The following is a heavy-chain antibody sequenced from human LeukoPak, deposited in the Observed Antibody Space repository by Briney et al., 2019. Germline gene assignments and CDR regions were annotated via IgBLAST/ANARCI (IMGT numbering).Heavy chain of an antibody. CDR2: INPSGGST. D-gene: IGHD6-13*01. J-gene: IGHJ4*02. CDR1: GYTLSTYD. V-gene: IGHV1-46*01. Sequence: ASVKVSCKASGYTLSTYDMHWVRQAPGQGLEWMGIINPSGGSTSYAQKFQGRVTMTRDTSTSTVYMELSSLRSEDTAVYYCARAKTAAGLHLDYWGQGTLVTVSS. CDR3: ARAKTAAGLHLDY.